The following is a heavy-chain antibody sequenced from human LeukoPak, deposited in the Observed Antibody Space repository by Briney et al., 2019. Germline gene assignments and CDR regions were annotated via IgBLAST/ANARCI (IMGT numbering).Heavy chain of an antibody. J-gene: IGHJ3*02. CDR3: ENDHKGGDGANAFDI. V-gene: IGHV3-20*04. CDR2: IDRNGDST. D-gene: IGHD5-24*01. CDR1: GFNFDDYG. Sequence: GGSLRLSCAASGFNFDDYGMSWVRQGPGKGLEWVSGIDRNGDSTGYADSVKGRFTISRDNAKDSLYLQMNSLRAEDTALYYIENDHKGGDGANAFDIWGHGTMVTVSS.